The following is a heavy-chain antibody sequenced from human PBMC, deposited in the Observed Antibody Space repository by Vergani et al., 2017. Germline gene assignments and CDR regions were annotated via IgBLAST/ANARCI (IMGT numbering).Heavy chain of an antibody. J-gene: IGHJ4*02. CDR3: AREERSNTSPFVGD. CDR1: GFTFSSYS. V-gene: IGHV3-23*04. D-gene: IGHD2/OR15-2a*01. CDR2: ISGHGDRT. Sequence: EVQLVESGGGLIQPGGSLRLSCAASGFTFSSYSMNWVRQTSGKGLEWVSAISGHGDRTYYADSVKGRFTISRDNSKNTVYLQMNSLKAEDRATYYCAREERSNTSPFVGDWGQGTLVTV.